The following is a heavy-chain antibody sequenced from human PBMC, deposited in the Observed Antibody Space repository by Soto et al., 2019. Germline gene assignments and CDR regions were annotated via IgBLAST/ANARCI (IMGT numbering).Heavy chain of an antibody. J-gene: IGHJ4*02. CDR3: AKSLPSRMVALGGVDYFEH. CDR1: GFTFSTYA. D-gene: IGHD2-15*01. V-gene: IGHV3-23*01. CDR2: ISGSGAGT. Sequence: EVQLLESGGGSVQPGGSLRLSCAGSGFTFSTYAMSWVRQAPGEGLEWVSSISGSGAGTYYADSAKGRFTISRDNSRKTLYLQMYSLRAEDTASSYCAKSLPSRMVALGGVDYFEHWGQGTLVTVFS.